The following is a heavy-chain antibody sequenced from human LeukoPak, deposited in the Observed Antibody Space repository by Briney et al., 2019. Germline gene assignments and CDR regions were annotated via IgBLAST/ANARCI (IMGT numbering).Heavy chain of an antibody. CDR1: GYTFTSYD. J-gene: IGHJ4*02. CDR2: MNPNSGNT. V-gene: IGHV1-8*03. D-gene: IGHD6-13*01. CDR3: ARGPGWGSSSWYDY. Sequence: ASVSVSCKASGYTFTSYDINWVRQAPGQGLEWRGWMNPNSGNTGYAQKFQGRVTITRNTSISTAYMELSSLRSEDTAVYYCARGPGWGSSSWYDYWGQGTLVTVSS.